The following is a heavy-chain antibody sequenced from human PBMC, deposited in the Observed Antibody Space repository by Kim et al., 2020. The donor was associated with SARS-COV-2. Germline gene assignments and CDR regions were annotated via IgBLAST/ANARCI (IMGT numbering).Heavy chain of an antibody. Sequence: SETLSLTCTVSGGSISSSSYSWGWIRQPPGKGLEWIGSIYYSGRSYYNPSLKSRVTMSVDTSKNQFSLRLSSVTAADTAVFFCARQRSYYDSGTYFGYWGQGTVVTFSS. V-gene: IGHV4-39*01. J-gene: IGHJ4*02. D-gene: IGHD3-10*01. CDR3: ARQRSYYDSGTYFGY. CDR1: GGSISSSSYS. CDR2: IYYSGRS.